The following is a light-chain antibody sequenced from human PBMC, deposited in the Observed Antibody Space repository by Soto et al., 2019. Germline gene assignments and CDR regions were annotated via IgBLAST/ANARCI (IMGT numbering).Light chain of an antibody. CDR1: VLAKKY. CDR2: KDS. Sequence: SYELTQPSSVSVSPGQTARITCSGDVLAKKYARWFQQKPGQAPVLVIYKDSERPSGIPERFSGSSSGTTVTLTISGAQVEDEADYYCYSAADNLWVFGGGTKVTVL. J-gene: IGLJ3*02. V-gene: IGLV3-27*01. CDR3: YSAADNLWV.